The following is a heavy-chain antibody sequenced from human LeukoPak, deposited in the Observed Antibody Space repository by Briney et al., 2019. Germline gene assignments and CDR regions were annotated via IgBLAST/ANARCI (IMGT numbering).Heavy chain of an antibody. V-gene: IGHV1-46*01. CDR1: GYTFTSYY. CDR2: INPSGGST. Sequence: ASVKVSCKASGYTFTSYYMHWVRQAPGQGLEWMGIINPSGGSTSYAQKFQGRVTMTRDTSTSTVYMELSSPRSEDTAVYYCATTYCSDGSCYWFSLDYWGQGTLVTVSS. CDR3: ATTYCSDGSCYWFSLDY. D-gene: IGHD2-15*01. J-gene: IGHJ4*02.